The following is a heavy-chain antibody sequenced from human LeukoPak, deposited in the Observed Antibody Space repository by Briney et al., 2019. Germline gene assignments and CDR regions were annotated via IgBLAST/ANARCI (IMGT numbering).Heavy chain of an antibody. Sequence: GEPLKISCKGSGYSFTSYWIGWVRQMPGKGLEWMGIIYPGDSDTRYSPSFQGQVTISADKSISTAYLQWSSLKASDTAMYYCASWPARGYSYGSFDYWGQGTLVTVSS. D-gene: IGHD5-18*01. CDR2: IYPGDSDT. J-gene: IGHJ4*02. CDR1: GYSFTSYW. V-gene: IGHV5-51*01. CDR3: ASWPARGYSYGSFDY.